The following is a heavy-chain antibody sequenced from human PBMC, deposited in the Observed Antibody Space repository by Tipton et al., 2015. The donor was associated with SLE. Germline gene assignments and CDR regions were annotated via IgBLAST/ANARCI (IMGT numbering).Heavy chain of an antibody. V-gene: IGHV4-61*09. D-gene: IGHD4-11*01. Sequence: TLSLTCTVSGGSISSSSYYWSWIRQPAGKGLEWIGYIYTSGSTNYNPSLKSRVTISVDTSKNQFSLKLSSVTAADTAVYYCARVLALQYHAFDIWGQGTMVTVSS. CDR2: IYTSGST. J-gene: IGHJ3*02. CDR1: GGSISSSSYY. CDR3: ARVLALQYHAFDI.